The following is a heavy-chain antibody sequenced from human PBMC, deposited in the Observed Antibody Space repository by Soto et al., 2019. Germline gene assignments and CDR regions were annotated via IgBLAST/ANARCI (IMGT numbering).Heavy chain of an antibody. J-gene: IGHJ5*02. D-gene: IGHD3-16*02. CDR2: IHPNSGDT. CDR3: ARDLSRQSLKWFDP. CDR1: GYTFTDHY. V-gene: IGHV1-2*02. Sequence: QVKLVQSGAEVKEPGASVKFSCRTSGYTFTDHYINWVRQAPGKGPEYMGWIHPNSGDTKYTQRFQGSVTMTRDTSISTAYMELRRLTSDDTAVYYCARDLSRQSLKWFDPWGHGTLFTVSS.